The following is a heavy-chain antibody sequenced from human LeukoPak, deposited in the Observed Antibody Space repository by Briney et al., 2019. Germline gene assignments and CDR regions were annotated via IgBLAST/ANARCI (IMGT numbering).Heavy chain of an antibody. CDR2: INPNSGGT. V-gene: IGHV1-2*06. J-gene: IGHJ4*02. D-gene: IGHD6-19*01. CDR3: ARAPFLSSAWLVKRGGDYFDY. CDR1: GYTFTGYY. Sequence: ASVKVSCKASGYTFTGYYMHWVRQAPGQGLEWMGRINPNSGGTNYEQKFQGRVAMTRDTYIGTAYMDLSRLRSDDTAVYYCARAPFLSSAWLVKRGGDYFDYWGQGTLVTVSS.